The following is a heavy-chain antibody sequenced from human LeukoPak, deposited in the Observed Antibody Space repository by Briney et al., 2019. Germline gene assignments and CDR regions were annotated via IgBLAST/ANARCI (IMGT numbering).Heavy chain of an antibody. CDR3: ARAYSYGPTHLDY. Sequence: GGSLRLSCAASGFTFSSYGMHWVRQAPGKGLEWVAVIWYDGSNKYYADSVKGRFTISRDNSKNTLYLQMNSLRAEDTAVYYCARAYSYGPTHLDYWGQGTLVTVSS. J-gene: IGHJ4*02. CDR1: GFTFSSYG. V-gene: IGHV3-33*01. CDR2: IWYDGSNK. D-gene: IGHD5-18*01.